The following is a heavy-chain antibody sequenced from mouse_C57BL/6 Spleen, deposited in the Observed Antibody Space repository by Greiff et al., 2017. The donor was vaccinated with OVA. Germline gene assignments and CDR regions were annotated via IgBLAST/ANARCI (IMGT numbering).Heavy chain of an antibody. J-gene: IGHJ3*01. CDR1: GYTFTSYW. CDR2: IDPSDSYT. Sequence: QVQLQQPGAELVKPGASVKLSCKASGYTFTSYWMQWVKQRPGQGLEWIGEIDPSDSYTNYNQKFKGKATLTVDTSSSTAYMQLSSLTSEDSAVYYCARSGGNGTYWGQGTLVTVSA. V-gene: IGHV1-50*01. CDR3: ARSGGNGTY. D-gene: IGHD2-1*01.